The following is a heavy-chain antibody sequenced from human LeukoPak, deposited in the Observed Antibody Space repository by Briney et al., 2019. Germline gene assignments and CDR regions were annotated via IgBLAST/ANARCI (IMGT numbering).Heavy chain of an antibody. CDR1: GFTFDRYW. V-gene: IGHV3-7*01. CDR3: ARDRARLLY. J-gene: IGHJ4*02. D-gene: IGHD1-26*01. Sequence: GGSLRLSYAASGFTFDRYWLTWGRKAQGKELEWVATIKQDGSETYCVDSVKGRFTISRDTAKNSLYLQMDSLSAEDTAVYYCARDRARLLYWGQGTLVTVSS. CDR2: IKQDGSET.